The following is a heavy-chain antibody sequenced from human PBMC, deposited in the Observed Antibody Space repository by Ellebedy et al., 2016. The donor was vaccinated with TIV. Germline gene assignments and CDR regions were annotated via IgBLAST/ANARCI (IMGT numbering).Heavy chain of an antibody. CDR3: ASDPSWGSGVWGRYYFDY. D-gene: IGHD3-16*01. J-gene: IGHJ4*02. CDR2: IYYSGST. Sequence: SENLSLTXTVSGGSISSSSYYWGWIRQPPGKGLEWIGSIYYSGSTYYNPSLKSRLTISLDTSKNQFSLKLSSVTAADTAVYYCASDPSWGSGVWGRYYFDYWGQGTLVTVSS. V-gene: IGHV4-39*07. CDR1: GGSISSSSYY.